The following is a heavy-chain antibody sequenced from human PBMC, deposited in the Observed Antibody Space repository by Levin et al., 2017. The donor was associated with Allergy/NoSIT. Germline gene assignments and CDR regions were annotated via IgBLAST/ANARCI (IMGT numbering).Heavy chain of an antibody. Sequence: PGGSLRLSCATSGLTFSAYPMNWVRQAPGKGLEWITHIRPDSETIAYADSVKGRFTVSRDNAKNSLYLQMSSLTAEDTAVYYCARDREWGFDYWGQGTLVTVSS. CDR3: ARDREWGFDY. CDR1: GLTFSAYP. CDR2: IRPDSETI. J-gene: IGHJ4*02. V-gene: IGHV3-48*01. D-gene: IGHD3-3*01.